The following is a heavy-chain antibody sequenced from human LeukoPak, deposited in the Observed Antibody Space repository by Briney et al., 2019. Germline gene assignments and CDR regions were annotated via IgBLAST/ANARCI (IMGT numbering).Heavy chain of an antibody. Sequence: PSETLSLTCTVPGGSISSYYWRWIRQPAGKGLEWIGRIYTSGSTNYNPSLKSRVTMPVDTSKNQFSLKLSSVTAADTVVYYCARDRGYSYAFDYWGQGTLVTVSS. D-gene: IGHD5-18*01. CDR1: GGSISSYY. CDR2: IYTSGST. V-gene: IGHV4-4*07. CDR3: ARDRGYSYAFDY. J-gene: IGHJ4*02.